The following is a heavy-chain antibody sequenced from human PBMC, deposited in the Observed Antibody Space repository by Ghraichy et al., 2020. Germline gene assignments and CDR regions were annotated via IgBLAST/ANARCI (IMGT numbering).Heavy chain of an antibody. CDR2: IWYDGSNK. CDR1: GFTFSSYG. Sequence: GGSLRLSCAASGFTFSSYGMHWVRQAPGKGLEWVAVIWYDGSNKYYADSVKGRFTISRDNSKNTLYLQMNSLRAEDTAVYYCAREWDMIAGFDYWGQGTLVTVSS. CDR3: AREWDMIAGFDY. D-gene: IGHD3-22*01. V-gene: IGHV3-33*01. J-gene: IGHJ4*02.